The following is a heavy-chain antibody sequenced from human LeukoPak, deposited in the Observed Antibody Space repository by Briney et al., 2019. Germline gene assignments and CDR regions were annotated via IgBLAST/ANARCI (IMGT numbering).Heavy chain of an antibody. Sequence: GGSLRLSCAASGFTFSSYWMHWARQAPGKGLVWVSGITSDGSGTRYADSVKGRFTISRDNAKNTVYLQMNSLRAEDTAVFYCARGGSPPEALGDTFDIWGQGTMVTVSS. CDR2: ITSDGSGT. V-gene: IGHV3-74*01. D-gene: IGHD1-26*01. CDR3: ARGGSPPEALGDTFDI. J-gene: IGHJ3*02. CDR1: GFTFSSYW.